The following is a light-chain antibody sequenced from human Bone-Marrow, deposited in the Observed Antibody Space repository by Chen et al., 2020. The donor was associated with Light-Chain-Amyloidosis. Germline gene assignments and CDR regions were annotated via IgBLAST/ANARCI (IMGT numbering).Light chain of an antibody. V-gene: IGKV3-20*01. J-gene: IGKJ2*01. CDR2: GAS. CDR1: QSVSSSY. Sequence: ELVLTQSPGTLSLSPGERATLSCRASQSVSSSYLAWFQQKPGQAPRLLIYGASSRATGIPDRFGGSGSGTDFTLTISRLEPEDFAVYYCQQYGSSPPYTFGQGTKLEIK. CDR3: QQYGSSPPYT.